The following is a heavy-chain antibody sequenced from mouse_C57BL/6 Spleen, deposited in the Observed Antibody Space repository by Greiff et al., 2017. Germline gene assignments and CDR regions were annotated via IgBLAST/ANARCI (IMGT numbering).Heavy chain of an antibody. D-gene: IGHD1-1*01. CDR3: ARDYGSSQYYFDY. J-gene: IGHJ2*01. CDR2: ISDGGSYT. CDR1: GFTFSSYA. Sequence: EVKLVESGGGLVKPGGSLKLSCAASGFTFSSYAMSWVRQTPEKRLEWVATISDGGSYTYYPDNVKGRFTISRDNAKNNLYLQMSHLKSEDTAMYYCARDYGSSQYYFDYWGQGTTLTVSS. V-gene: IGHV5-4*01.